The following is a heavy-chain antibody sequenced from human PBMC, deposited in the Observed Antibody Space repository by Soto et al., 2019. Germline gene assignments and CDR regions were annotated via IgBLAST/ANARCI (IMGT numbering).Heavy chain of an antibody. D-gene: IGHD3-10*01. Sequence: LETLSLTCAVYGGSFSGYYWSWIRQPPGKGLEWIGEINHSGSTNYNPSLKSRVTISVDTSKNQFSLKLSSVTAADTAVYYCARGGETKNFDYWGQGTLVTVSS. J-gene: IGHJ4*02. CDR3: ARGGETKNFDY. V-gene: IGHV4-34*01. CDR1: GGSFSGYY. CDR2: INHSGST.